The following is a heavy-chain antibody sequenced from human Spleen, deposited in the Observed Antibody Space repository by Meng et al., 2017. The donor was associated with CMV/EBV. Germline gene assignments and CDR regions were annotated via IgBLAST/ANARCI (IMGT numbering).Heavy chain of an antibody. CDR2: VNPRGGDT. D-gene: IGHD2-21*02. CDR3: ARQDQLLFGGAFDV. V-gene: IGHV1-46*01. Sequence: ASVKVSCKASGYSFSSYYIHWVRQAPGQGLEWVDTVNPRGGDTSNAQKFQGRVTMTRDTSTSTVYMELGSLRSEDTALYYCARQDQLLFGGAFDVWGQGTMVTVSS. J-gene: IGHJ3*01. CDR1: GYSFSSYY.